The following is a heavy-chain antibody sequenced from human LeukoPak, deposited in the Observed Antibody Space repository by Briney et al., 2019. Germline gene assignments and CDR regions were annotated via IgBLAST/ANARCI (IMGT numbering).Heavy chain of an antibody. V-gene: IGHV1-2*02. J-gene: IGHJ6*03. Sequence: ASVTVSFTASGYTFTVYYMHWVRQAPGQGLEWMGWINPNSGGTNYAQKFQGRVTMTRGTSISTAYMELSRLRSDDTAVYYCARSEQFPYYMDVWGKGTTVTVSS. CDR2: INPNSGGT. CDR3: ARSEQFPYYMDV. CDR1: GYTFTVYY. D-gene: IGHD6-19*01.